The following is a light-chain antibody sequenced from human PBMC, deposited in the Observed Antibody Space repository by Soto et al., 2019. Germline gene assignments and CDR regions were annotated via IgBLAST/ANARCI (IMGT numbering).Light chain of an antibody. J-gene: IGKJ1*01. CDR2: VAS. V-gene: IGKV3-20*01. CDR1: QSVISSY. CDR3: QQYGSSRET. Sequence: EIVGTQSPGTLSLSPWESATLSCRASQSVISSYLPWYQQKPGQAPRLLIYVASSRATGIPDRFSGSGSGTDFTLTIRRLEPEDFAVYYCQQYGSSRETFGQGTKGEIK.